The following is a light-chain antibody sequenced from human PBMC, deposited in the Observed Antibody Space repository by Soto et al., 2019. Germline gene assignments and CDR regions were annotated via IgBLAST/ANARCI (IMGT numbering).Light chain of an antibody. Sequence: QSALTQPPSASGSPGQSVTISCTGTSSDVGGYNYVSWYQQHPGKAPKLMIYEVSKRPSGVPDRFSASKSGNTASLTVSGIQDEDEADYYCSSYAGSRTVFGGGTKLTVL. CDR1: SSDVGGYNY. J-gene: IGLJ2*01. CDR3: SSYAGSRTV. CDR2: EVS. V-gene: IGLV2-8*01.